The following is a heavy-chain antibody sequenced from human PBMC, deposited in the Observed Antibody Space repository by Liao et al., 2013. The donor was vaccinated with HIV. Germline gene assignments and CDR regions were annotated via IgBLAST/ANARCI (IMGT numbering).Heavy chain of an antibody. Sequence: QVQLQESGSGLVKPSQTLSLTCAVSGGSISSGGYXWSWIRQPPGRAWSGLGTIYHSGSTYYNPSLKSRVTISVDTSKNQFSLKLSSVTAADTAVYYCARDRRYYDSSGYYLIWGQGTLVTVSS. D-gene: IGHD3-22*01. CDR2: IYHSGST. V-gene: IGHV4-30-2*01. CDR1: GGSISSGGYX. J-gene: IGHJ4*02. CDR3: ARDRRYYDSSGYYLI.